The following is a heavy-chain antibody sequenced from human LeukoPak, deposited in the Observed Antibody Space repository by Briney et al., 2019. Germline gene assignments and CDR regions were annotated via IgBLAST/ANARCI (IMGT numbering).Heavy chain of an antibody. Sequence: SETLSLTCTVSGGSISSSSYYWSWIRQPPGKGLEWIGYIYSSGSTNYNPSLKSRVTMSVDTSKNQFSLKVSSVTAADTAVYYCARVFDSGSQAYFYYMDVWGKGTTVTISS. CDR1: GGSISSSSYY. D-gene: IGHD3-10*01. V-gene: IGHV4-61*01. J-gene: IGHJ6*03. CDR2: IYSSGST. CDR3: ARVFDSGSQAYFYYMDV.